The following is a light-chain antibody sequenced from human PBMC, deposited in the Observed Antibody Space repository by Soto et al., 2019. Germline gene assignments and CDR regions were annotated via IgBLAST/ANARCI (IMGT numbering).Light chain of an antibody. V-gene: IGKV3-15*01. Sequence: EIVMTQSPATLSVSPGERATHSCRASQRISSNLAWYQQKPGQAPRLLIYGASTRATDIPVRFSGSGSETEFTLTISSLQSEDFAVYYCLQYNNWPRTFGQGTKV. J-gene: IGKJ1*01. CDR1: QRISSN. CDR2: GAS. CDR3: LQYNNWPRT.